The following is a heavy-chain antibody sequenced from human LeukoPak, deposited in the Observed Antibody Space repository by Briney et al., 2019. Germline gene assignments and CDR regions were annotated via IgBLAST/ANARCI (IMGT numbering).Heavy chain of an antibody. CDR2: IYYRGTT. Sequence: SETLSLTCTVSGGSISTYYWSWILQPPGKGLEWIGYIYYRGTTDYDPSLKSRVTLSVDTSKNQFSLKLSSVTAADTAVYYCVRAYYDSSGYFKIDYWGQGTLVTVSS. CDR3: VRAYYDSSGYFKIDY. J-gene: IGHJ4*02. V-gene: IGHV4-59*01. D-gene: IGHD3-22*01. CDR1: GGSISTYY.